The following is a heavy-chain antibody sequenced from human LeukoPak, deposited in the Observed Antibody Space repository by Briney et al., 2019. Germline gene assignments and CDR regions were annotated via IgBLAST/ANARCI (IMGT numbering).Heavy chain of an antibody. CDR3: AKDRYYGSGSYYRIFDY. V-gene: IGHV3-23*01. J-gene: IGHJ4*02. D-gene: IGHD3-10*01. CDR2: ISGSGGST. Sequence: GGPLRLSCAASGFTFSSYAMSWVRQAPGKGLEWVSAISGSGGSTYYADSVKGRFTISRDNSKNTLYLQMNSLRAEDTAVYYCAKDRYYGSGSYYRIFDYWGQGTLVTVSS. CDR1: GFTFSSYA.